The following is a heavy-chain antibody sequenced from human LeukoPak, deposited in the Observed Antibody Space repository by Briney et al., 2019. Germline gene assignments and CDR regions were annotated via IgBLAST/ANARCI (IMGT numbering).Heavy chain of an antibody. CDR2: ISSDGVNK. D-gene: IGHD3-10*01. Sequence: GGSLRLSCAASGFTFSSFGMHWVRQAPGKGLEWVAVISSDGVNKYSADSVKGRFTISRDNSKNTLYLQMNSLRAEDTAVYYCARGLSTHTIYYGSGSPPRGFDYWGQGTLVTVSS. CDR1: GFTFSSFG. J-gene: IGHJ4*02. CDR3: ARGLSTHTIYYGSGSPPRGFDY. V-gene: IGHV3-30*03.